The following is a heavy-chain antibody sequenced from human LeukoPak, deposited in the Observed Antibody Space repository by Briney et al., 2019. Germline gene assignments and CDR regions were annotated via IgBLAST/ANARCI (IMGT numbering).Heavy chain of an antibody. CDR1: GFSFNTYG. CDR3: ARGGPEWPLDY. CDR2: IWYDGSNT. J-gene: IGHJ4*02. Sequence: GGSLRLSCAAPGFSFNTYGMLWVRQAPGKGLEWVAVIWYDGSNTYYADSVKGRFTISRDNSKNTLYLQMNSLRAEDTAVYYCARGGPEWPLDYWGQGTLVTVSS. D-gene: IGHD3-3*01. V-gene: IGHV3-33*01.